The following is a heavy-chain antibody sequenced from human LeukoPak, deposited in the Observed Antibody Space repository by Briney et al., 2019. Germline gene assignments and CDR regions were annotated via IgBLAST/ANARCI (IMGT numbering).Heavy chain of an antibody. Sequence: SETLSLTCTVSGGSISSYYWSWIRQPAGKGLEWIGRIYTSGSTNYNPSLRGRVTISVDTPKNQFSLKLSSVTAAETAVYYCAREGRYRYGYNEYHLYMDIWGKGTTVTVSS. CDR1: GGSISSYY. D-gene: IGHD5-18*01. V-gene: IGHV4-4*07. CDR2: IYTSGST. J-gene: IGHJ6*03. CDR3: AREGRYRYGYNEYHLYMDI.